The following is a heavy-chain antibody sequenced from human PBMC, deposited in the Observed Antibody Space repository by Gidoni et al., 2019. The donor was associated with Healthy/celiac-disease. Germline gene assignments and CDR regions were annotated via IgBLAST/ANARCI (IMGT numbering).Heavy chain of an antibody. Sequence: EVQLVESGGGVVQPGGALRLSCAASGFTFSSYGMNWVRQAAGKGLEWVSYIIMISGTIYYSDSATGRLSISTCNATNTLFLLLISLRAADTAVYYCATCMPMGIVVGPAAMGCFDFWGQGTLVTVSS. V-gene: IGHV3-48*04. CDR1: GFTFSSYG. CDR3: ATCMPMGIVVGPAAMGCFDF. J-gene: IGHJ4*02. D-gene: IGHD2-2*01. CDR2: IIMISGTI.